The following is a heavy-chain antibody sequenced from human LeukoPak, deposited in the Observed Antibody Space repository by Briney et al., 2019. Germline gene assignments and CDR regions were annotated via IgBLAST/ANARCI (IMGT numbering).Heavy chain of an antibody. CDR1: GGSISSGDYY. J-gene: IGHJ6*02. CDR3: ARGFRGGVLWFRESTYYYGKDG. Sequence: PSQTLSLTCTVSGGSISSGDYYWSWIRQPPGKGLEWIGYIYYSGSTYYNPSLKSRVTISVDTSKNQFSLKLSSVTAADTAVYYLARGFRGGVLWFRESTYYYGKDGWGQGTTVTVSS. D-gene: IGHD3-10*01. V-gene: IGHV4-30-4*01. CDR2: IYYSGST.